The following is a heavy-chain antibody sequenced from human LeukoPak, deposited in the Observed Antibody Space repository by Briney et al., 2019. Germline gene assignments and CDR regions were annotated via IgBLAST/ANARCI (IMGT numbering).Heavy chain of an antibody. J-gene: IGHJ4*02. V-gene: IGHV3-53*01. CDR2: IYSGGST. D-gene: IGHD3-22*01. CDR1: GFTVSSIY. CDR3: ARVSKFYDSSGFDY. Sequence: GGSLRLSCAASGFTVSSIYMSWVRQAPGKGLEWVSVIYSGGSTYYADSVKGRFTISRDNSKNTLYLQMNSLRAEDTAVYYCARVSKFYDSSGFDYWGQGTLVTVSS.